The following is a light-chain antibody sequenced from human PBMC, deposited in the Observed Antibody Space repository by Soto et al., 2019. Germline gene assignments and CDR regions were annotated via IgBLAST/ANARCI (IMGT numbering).Light chain of an antibody. CDR2: GAS. CDR1: QSVSSSY. Sequence: IVLTQSPGTLSLSPGERATLSCRASQSVSSSYLAWYQQKPGQAPRLRIYGASSRATGIPDRFSGRGCGTDFTLTISRLEPEDFAVYYCQQYGSSPSWTFGQGTKVEIK. J-gene: IGKJ1*01. CDR3: QQYGSSPSWT. V-gene: IGKV3-20*01.